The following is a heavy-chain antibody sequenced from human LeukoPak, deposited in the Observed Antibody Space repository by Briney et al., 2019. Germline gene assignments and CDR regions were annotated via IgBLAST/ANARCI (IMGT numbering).Heavy chain of an antibody. CDR3: ARQAYYYDSSGYPFDY. CDR2: IYYSGST. CDR1: GGSISSDY. J-gene: IGHJ4*02. V-gene: IGHV4-59*08. Sequence: SETLSLTCTVSGGSISSDYWSCIRQPPGKGLEWIGYIYYSGSTNYNPSLKSRVTISVDTSKNQFSLKLSSVTAADTAVYYCARQAYYYDSSGYPFDYWGQGTLVTVSS. D-gene: IGHD3-22*01.